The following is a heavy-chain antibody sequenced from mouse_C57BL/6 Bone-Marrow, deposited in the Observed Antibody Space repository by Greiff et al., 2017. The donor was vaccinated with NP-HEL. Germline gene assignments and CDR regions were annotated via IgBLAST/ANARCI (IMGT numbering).Heavy chain of an antibody. D-gene: IGHD1-1*01. CDR2: IDPENGDT. V-gene: IGHV14-4*01. CDR1: GFNIKDDY. CDR3: TFYGSSYWYFDV. Sequence: DVKLQESGAELVRPGASVKLSCTASGFNIKDDYMHWVKQRPEQGLEWIGWIDPENGDTEYASQFQGKATITADTSSHTAYLQLSSLTSEDTAVYYCTFYGSSYWYFDVWGTGTTVTVSS. J-gene: IGHJ1*03.